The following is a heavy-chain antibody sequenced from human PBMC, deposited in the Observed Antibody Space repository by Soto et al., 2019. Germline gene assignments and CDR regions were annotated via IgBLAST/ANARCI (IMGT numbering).Heavy chain of an antibody. V-gene: IGHV4-34*01. CDR2: INHSGST. Sequence: SETLSLTCAVYGGSFSGYYWSWIRQPPGKGLEWIGEINHSGSTNYNQSLKSRVTISVDTSKNQFSLKLRSVTAAETAVYLCSRAAFVWFRETVDTAMVRRDYNYYGMDLWGQGTTVTVSS. D-gene: IGHD5-18*01. J-gene: IGHJ6*02. CDR1: GGSFSGYY. CDR3: SRAAFVWFRETVDTAMVRRDYNYYGMDL.